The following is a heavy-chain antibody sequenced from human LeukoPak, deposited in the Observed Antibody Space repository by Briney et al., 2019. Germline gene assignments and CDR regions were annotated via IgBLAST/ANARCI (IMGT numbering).Heavy chain of an antibody. D-gene: IGHD2-15*01. CDR2: INPKSGGT. J-gene: IGHJ6*03. V-gene: IGHV1-2*02. Sequence: ASVKVSCKASGYTFTGYYMYWVRQAPGQGLDWMGWINPKSGGTNYAQKFQGRVTMTRDTSISTAYMELRRLRSDDTAVYYCARGHRYCFRSGDHYYYYMDVWGKGTSVTISS. CDR3: ARGHRYCFRSGDHYYYYMDV. CDR1: GYTFTGYY.